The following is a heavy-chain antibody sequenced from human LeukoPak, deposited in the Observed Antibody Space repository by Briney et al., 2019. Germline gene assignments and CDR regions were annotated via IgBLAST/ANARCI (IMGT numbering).Heavy chain of an antibody. J-gene: IGHJ4*02. CDR1: GFTFNSCG. V-gene: IGHV3-33*01. CDR2: MWYDGSNK. Sequence: GGSLRLSCAASGFTFNSCGMHWVRQAPGKGLEWVAVMWYDGSNKYYADSVKGRFTISRDDSKNTLYLQMNSLRAEDTAMYYCARGLPPVMKYYFDYWGQGTLVTVSS. D-gene: IGHD4-11*01. CDR3: ARGLPPVMKYYFDY.